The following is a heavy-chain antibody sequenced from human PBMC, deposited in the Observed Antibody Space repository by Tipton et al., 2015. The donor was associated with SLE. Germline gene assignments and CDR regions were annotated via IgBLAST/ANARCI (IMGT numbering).Heavy chain of an antibody. D-gene: IGHD3-10*01. V-gene: IGHV1-46*03. CDR2: INPSGDTT. J-gene: IGHJ4*02. Sequence: QVQLVQSGPEVKKPGASVKVSCKASGYTFISYYMHWVRQAPGQGLEWMGIINPSGDTTTYAQRFQGRVTMTRDTSTRTVYMELSSLRSEDTAVYYCASWLEGSGDYYSLRYWGQGTLVTVSS. CDR1: GYTFISYY. CDR3: ASWLEGSGDYYSLRY.